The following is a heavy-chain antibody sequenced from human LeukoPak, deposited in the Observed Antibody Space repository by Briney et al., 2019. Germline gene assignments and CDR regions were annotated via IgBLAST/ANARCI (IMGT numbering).Heavy chain of an antibody. CDR1: GFTFSSYN. V-gene: IGHV3-48*01. CDR3: ARDYYDSSGYYFVDY. J-gene: IGHJ4*02. Sequence: PGGSLRLSCAASGFTFSSYNMNWVRQAPGKGLEWVSYISSSGSTIYYADSVKGRFTISRDNAKNSLYLQMNSLRAEDTAVYYCARDYYDSSGYYFVDYWGQGTLVTVSS. CDR2: ISSSGSTI. D-gene: IGHD3-22*01.